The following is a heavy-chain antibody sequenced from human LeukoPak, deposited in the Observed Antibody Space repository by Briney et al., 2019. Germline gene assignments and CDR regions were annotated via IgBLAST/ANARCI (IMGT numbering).Heavy chain of an antibody. CDR3: ARGIAVAADN. D-gene: IGHD6-19*01. CDR1: GFTFGSYW. CDR2: INSDGSST. V-gene: IGHV3-74*01. J-gene: IGHJ4*02. Sequence: GGSLRLSCAASGFTFGSYWMHWVRHAPGKGLVWVSCINSDGSSTSYADSVKGRFTISRDNAKNTLYLQMNSLRAEDTAVYYCARGIAVAADNWGQGTLVTVSS.